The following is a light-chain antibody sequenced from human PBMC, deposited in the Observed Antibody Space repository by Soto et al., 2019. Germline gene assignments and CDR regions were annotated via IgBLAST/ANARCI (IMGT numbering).Light chain of an antibody. CDR3: QKYNSAPVR. Sequence: DIQMTQSPSALSASVGDRVTITCRASQGISNYLAWYQQKPGKAPKLLIYAASTLQSGVPSRFSGSGSGTDFSVTISSVQPEDFATYYCQKYNSAPVRLGQGTKLEIK. CDR1: QGISNY. J-gene: IGKJ2*03. CDR2: AAS. V-gene: IGKV1-27*01.